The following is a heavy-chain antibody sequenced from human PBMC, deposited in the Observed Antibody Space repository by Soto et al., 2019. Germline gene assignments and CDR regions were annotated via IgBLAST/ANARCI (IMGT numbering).Heavy chain of an antibody. CDR2: ISSNGVGT. CDR1: GFTLSGYA. J-gene: IGHJ6*03. CDR3: ARRALPDFYYMDV. V-gene: IGHV3-64*01. Sequence: EVQLAESGGGLAQPGGSLRLSCAASGFTLSGYAMDWVRQAPGKGLEYVSGISSNGVGTYYAKSVQGRFTISRDNSKNTVYRQMGSLRPEDLAVYYCARRALPDFYYMDVWGKGTTVTVSS.